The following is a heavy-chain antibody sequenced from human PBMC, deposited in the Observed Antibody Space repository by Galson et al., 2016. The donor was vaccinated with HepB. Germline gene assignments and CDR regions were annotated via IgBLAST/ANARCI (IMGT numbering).Heavy chain of an antibody. V-gene: IGHV5-51*01. J-gene: IGHJ4*02. CDR3: ARRFGNFFDY. D-gene: IGHD1-14*01. CDR2: IYPVNSIT. Sequence: QSGAEVKKPGESLKISCKGSGYSFANYWIAWVRQMPGKGLEWMGIIYPVNSITIYSPSFQGQVTISADKSISTAYLQRSSLKASDTAMYYCARRFGNFFDYWGQGNLVTVSS. CDR1: GYSFANYW.